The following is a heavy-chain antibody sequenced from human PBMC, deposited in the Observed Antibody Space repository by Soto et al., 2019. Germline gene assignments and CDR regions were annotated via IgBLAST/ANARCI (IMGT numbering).Heavy chain of an antibody. J-gene: IGHJ1*01. D-gene: IGHD6-13*01. CDR1: GYTFTSYG. CDR2: ISAYNGNT. V-gene: IGHV1-18*01. Sequence: APVKVSCKASGYTFTSYGISWVRQAPGQGLEWMGWISAYNGNTNYAQKLQGRVTMTTDTSTSTAYMELRSLRSDDTAVYYCARGIIRGMAAAGTEYFQHWGQGTLVTVSS. CDR3: ARGIIRGMAAAGTEYFQH.